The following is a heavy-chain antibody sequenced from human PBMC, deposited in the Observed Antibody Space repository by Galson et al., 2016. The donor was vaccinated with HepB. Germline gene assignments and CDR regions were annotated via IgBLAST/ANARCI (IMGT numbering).Heavy chain of an antibody. Sequence: QSGAEVKKPGESLKISCQGSTYIFSNYWIGWVRQMPGKGLEWVGIIYPGDSETIYSPTFQGRVTISADKSIGTAYLQWNSLKVSDTAIYYCMRHGSNSGWLAGFGNWGQGTLVT. D-gene: IGHD5-12*01. CDR3: MRHGSNSGWLAGFGN. CDR1: TYIFSNYW. J-gene: IGHJ1*01. V-gene: IGHV5-51*01. CDR2: IYPGDSET.